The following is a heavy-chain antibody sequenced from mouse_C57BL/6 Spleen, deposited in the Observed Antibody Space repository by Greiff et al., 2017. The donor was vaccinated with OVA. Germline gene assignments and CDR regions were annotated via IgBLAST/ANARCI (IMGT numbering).Heavy chain of an antibody. J-gene: IGHJ4*01. CDR3: AREGDLLYAMDY. D-gene: IGHD2-10*01. Sequence: EVKLQESGGGLVKPGGSLKLSCAASGFTFSSYAMSWVRQTPEKRLEWVATISDGGSYTYYPDNVKGRVTISRDNAKNNLYLQMSHLKSEDTAMYYCAREGDLLYAMDYWGQGTSVTVSS. CDR2: ISDGGSYT. CDR1: GFTFSSYA. V-gene: IGHV5-4*01.